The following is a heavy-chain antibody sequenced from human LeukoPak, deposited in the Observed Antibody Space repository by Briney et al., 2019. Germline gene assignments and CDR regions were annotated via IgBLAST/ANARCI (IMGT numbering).Heavy chain of an antibody. V-gene: IGHV3-15*01. CDR3: TTDGLVLQGLDY. Sequence: GGSLRLSCAASGFTFTNAWMSWVRQTPGKGLEWVGRIKSKSDGGTTDYAAPVKGRFTISRDDSKNTWYLQMNSLKTEDTAVYYCTTDGLVLQGLDYWGQGTLVTVSS. CDR2: IKSKSDGGTT. CDR1: GFTFTNAW. J-gene: IGHJ4*02. D-gene: IGHD2/OR15-2a*01.